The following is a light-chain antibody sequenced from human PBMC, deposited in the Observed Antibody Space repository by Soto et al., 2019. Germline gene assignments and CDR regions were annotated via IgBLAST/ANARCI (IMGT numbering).Light chain of an antibody. Sequence: EIVLTQSPATLSLSPGERATLSCRASQSVSSYLAWYQQKPGQAPRLLIYDASNRATGIPARFSGSGSGTDFTLTISSLEPEEFAVYYCQQRSNWLRTFGQGTKVEIK. CDR3: QQRSNWLRT. J-gene: IGKJ1*01. V-gene: IGKV3-11*01. CDR2: DAS. CDR1: QSVSSY.